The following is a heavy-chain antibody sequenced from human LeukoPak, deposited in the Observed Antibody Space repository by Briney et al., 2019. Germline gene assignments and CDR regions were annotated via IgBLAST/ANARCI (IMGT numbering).Heavy chain of an antibody. CDR2: IYYSGST. J-gene: IGHJ6*03. Sequence: SETLSLTCTVYGGSISSSSYYWGWIRQPPGKGLEWIGSIYYSGSTYYNPSLKSRVTISVDTSKNQFSLKLSSVTAADTAVYYCARAGVVHDPDSIGHYYYYYMDVWGKGTTVTVSS. D-gene: IGHD2-2*01. V-gene: IGHV4-39*07. CDR1: GGSISSSSYY. CDR3: ARAGVVHDPDSIGHYYYYYMDV.